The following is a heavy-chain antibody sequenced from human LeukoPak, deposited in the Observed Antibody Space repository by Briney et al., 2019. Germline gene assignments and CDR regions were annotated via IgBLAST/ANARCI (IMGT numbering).Heavy chain of an antibody. CDR2: NYSYDSNH. Sequence: GEAPKTPRKGLGYSFMDYWLGWVPPMPGEGPGGMGFNYSYDSNHKYRPSFQGQVTISVDKSISTAYVQWSSLKASNTAMYYCARYGIKGCSSTNCYTAYFYYGMDVWGQGTTVTVSS. CDR1: GYSFMDYW. D-gene: IGHD2-2*02. CDR3: ARYGIKGCSSTNCYTAYFYYGMDV. V-gene: IGHV5-51*01. J-gene: IGHJ6*02.